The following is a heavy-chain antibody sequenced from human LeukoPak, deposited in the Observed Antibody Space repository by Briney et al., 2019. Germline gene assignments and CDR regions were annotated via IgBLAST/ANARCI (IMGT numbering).Heavy chain of an antibody. D-gene: IGHD6-19*01. Sequence: TGGSLRLSCAVSGFTISSHGMHWVRQAPGKGPEWVAMIAYHGNTEYYGDSVKGRFTISRDNSKNTLYLQMDSLRAEDTAVYHCAKDWGSGGWCNYFDPWGQGTLVTVSS. CDR1: GFTISSHG. V-gene: IGHV3-30*18. J-gene: IGHJ5*02. CDR3: AKDWGSGGWCNYFDP. CDR2: IAYHGNTE.